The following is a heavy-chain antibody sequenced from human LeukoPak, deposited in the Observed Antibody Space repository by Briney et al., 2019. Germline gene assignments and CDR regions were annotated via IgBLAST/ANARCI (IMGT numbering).Heavy chain of an antibody. CDR3: AKDRSLIMVRGVSFDY. V-gene: IGHV3-9*01. D-gene: IGHD3-10*01. CDR1: GFTFDDYA. CDR2: ISWNSGSI. Sequence: PGRSLRLSCAASGFTFDDYAMHWVRQAPGKGLEWVSGISWNSGSIGYADSVKGRFTISRDNAKNSLYLQMNSLRAEDTALYYCAKDRSLIMVRGVSFDYWGQGTLVTVSS. J-gene: IGHJ4*02.